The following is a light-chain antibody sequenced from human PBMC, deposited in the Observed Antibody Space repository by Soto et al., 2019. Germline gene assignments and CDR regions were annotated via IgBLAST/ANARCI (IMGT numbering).Light chain of an antibody. CDR2: AAS. J-gene: IGKJ4*01. CDR3: QQSFSNPLT. CDR1: QSMSSY. Sequence: DIQLTQSPSFLSATVGDRVTITCRASQSMSSYLNWYQQKPGKAPKLLIYAASILQSGVPSRFSGSGSGTDFTLTISSLQPEDFATYFCQQSFSNPLTFGGGTKVEIK. V-gene: IGKV1-39*01.